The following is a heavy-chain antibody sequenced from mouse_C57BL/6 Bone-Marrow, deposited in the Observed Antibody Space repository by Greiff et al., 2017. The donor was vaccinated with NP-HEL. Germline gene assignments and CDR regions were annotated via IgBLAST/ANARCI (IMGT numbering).Heavy chain of an antibody. V-gene: IGHV1-54*01. CDR3: ARDGYGSSYDYFDY. D-gene: IGHD1-1*01. CDR1: GYAFTNYL. CDR2: INPGSGGT. Sequence: VKLLESGAELVRPGTSVKVSCKASGYAFTNYLIEWVKQRPGQGLEWIGVINPGSGGTNYNEKFKGKATLTADKSSSTAYMQLSSLTSEDSAVYVCARDGYGSSYDYFDYWGQGTTLTVSS. J-gene: IGHJ2*01.